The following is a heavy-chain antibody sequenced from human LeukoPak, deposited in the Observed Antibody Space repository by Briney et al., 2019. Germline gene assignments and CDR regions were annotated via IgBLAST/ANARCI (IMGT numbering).Heavy chain of an antibody. J-gene: IGHJ4*02. D-gene: IGHD1-7*01. CDR3: ATATGGLELLNY. Sequence: ASVKVSCKASGYTFNRNNINWVRRATGQGLEWMGWMNPNSGNTGYAQKFQGRVTITRNTSISTAYMELSSLRSEDTAVYYCATATGGLELLNYWGQGTLVTVSS. V-gene: IGHV1-8*03. CDR1: GYTFNRNN. CDR2: MNPNSGNT.